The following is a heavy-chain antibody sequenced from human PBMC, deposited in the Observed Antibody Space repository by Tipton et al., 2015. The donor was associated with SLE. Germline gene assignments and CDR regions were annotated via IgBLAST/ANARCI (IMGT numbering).Heavy chain of an antibody. V-gene: IGHV3-9*01. CDR3: ARADGIDY. Sequence: RSLRLSCAASGFTFDDYAMHWVRQAPGKGLEWVSGISWNSGSIGYADSVKGRFTISRDNAKNSLYLQMNSLRAEDTALYYCARADGIDYWGQGTLVTVSS. CDR1: GFTFDDYA. CDR2: ISWNSGSI. D-gene: IGHD1-26*01. J-gene: IGHJ4*02.